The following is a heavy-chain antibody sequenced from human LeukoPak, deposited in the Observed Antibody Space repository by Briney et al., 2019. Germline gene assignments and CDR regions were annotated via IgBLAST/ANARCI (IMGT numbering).Heavy chain of an antibody. CDR2: IKSKTDGGTT. D-gene: IGHD6-19*01. J-gene: IGHJ4*02. CDR1: GFIFSSYW. Sequence: GGSLRLSCAASGFIFSSYWISWIRQAPGKGLEWVGRIKSKTDGGTTDYAAPVKGRFTISRDDSKNTLYLQMNSLKTEDTAVYYCTTLAGYSSGWYGGELRGYYFDYWGQGTLVTVSS. CDR3: TTLAGYSSGWYGGELRGYYFDY. V-gene: IGHV3-15*01.